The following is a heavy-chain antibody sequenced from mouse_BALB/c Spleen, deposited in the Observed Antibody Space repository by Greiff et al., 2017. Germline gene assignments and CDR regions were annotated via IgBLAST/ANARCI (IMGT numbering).Heavy chain of an antibody. V-gene: IGHV1-80*01. Sequence: QVQLQQSGAELVRPGSSVKISCKASGYAFSSYWMNWVKQRPGQGLEWIGQIYPGDGDTNYNGKFKGKATLTADKSSSTAYMQLSSLTSEDSAVYFCARCEGNTGFCYAMDYWGQGTSVTVSS. CDR3: ARCEGNTGFCYAMDY. J-gene: IGHJ4*01. CDR2: IYPGDGDT. D-gene: IGHD2-1*01. CDR1: GYAFSSYW.